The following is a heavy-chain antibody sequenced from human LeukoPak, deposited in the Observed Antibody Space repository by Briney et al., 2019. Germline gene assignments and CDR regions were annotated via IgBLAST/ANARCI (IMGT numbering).Heavy chain of an antibody. V-gene: IGHV2-5*02. CDR1: GFSLTTIGVG. CDR2: IYWDDDN. J-gene: IGHJ3*02. CDR3: AHIEITFGGVMRDDAFDI. D-gene: IGHD3-16*01. Sequence: SGPTLVNLTQTLALTCTISGFSLTTIGVGVGWIRQPPGKALEWLSIIYWDDDNRYSPSLRSRLTITKHTYRNQVVLIMTNVHPIDTATYYCAHIEITFGGVMRDDAFDIWGQGTMVTVSS.